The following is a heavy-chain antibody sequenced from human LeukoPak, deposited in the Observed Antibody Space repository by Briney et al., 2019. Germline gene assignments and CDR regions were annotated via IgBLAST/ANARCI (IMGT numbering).Heavy chain of an antibody. V-gene: IGHV5-51*01. Sequence: GESPKISCKGSGYSFTSYWIGWVRQMPGKGLEWMGIIYPGDSDTRYSPSFQGQVTISADKSISTAYLQWSSLKASDTAMYYCARPSELLHRGVDYWGQGTLVTVSS. D-gene: IGHD1-26*01. CDR1: GYSFTSYW. CDR2: IYPGDSDT. CDR3: ARPSELLHRGVDY. J-gene: IGHJ4*02.